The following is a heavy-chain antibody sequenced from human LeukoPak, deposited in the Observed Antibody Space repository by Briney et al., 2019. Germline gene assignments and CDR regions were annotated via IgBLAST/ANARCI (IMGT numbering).Heavy chain of an antibody. CDR3: ARDFLSDYENRYNFDY. CDR2: IIPIFGTA. Sequence: SVKVSCKASGYTFTSYAISWVRQAPGQGLEWMGGIIPIFGTANYAQKFQGRATITADKSTSTAYMELSSLRSEDTAVYYCARDFLSDYENRYNFDYWGQGTLVTVSS. D-gene: IGHD2/OR15-2a*01. V-gene: IGHV1-69*06. CDR1: GYTFTSYA. J-gene: IGHJ4*02.